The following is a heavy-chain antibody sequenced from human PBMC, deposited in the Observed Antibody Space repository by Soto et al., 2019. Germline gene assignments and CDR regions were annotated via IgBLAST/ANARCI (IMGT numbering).Heavy chain of an antibody. D-gene: IGHD3-16*01. Sequence: QVPLVQSGAEVKKPGASVKVSCKVSGYSFTGYFMHWVRQAPGQGLEWMGWINPFFGTAEYSQKFEDRITITADESTNTVYMDLRSLTSEDTAIYYCARTAPMDAGDKYYYDFWGQGALVTVSS. CDR2: INPFFGTA. CDR1: GYSFTGYF. J-gene: IGHJ4*02. CDR3: ARTAPMDAGDKYYYDF. V-gene: IGHV1-69*01.